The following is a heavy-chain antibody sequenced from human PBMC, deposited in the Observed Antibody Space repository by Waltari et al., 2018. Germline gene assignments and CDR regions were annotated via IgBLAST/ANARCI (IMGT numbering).Heavy chain of an antibody. CDR1: GSTFTDYA. CDR2: VNTQTGNP. CDR3: SREALVGTNTIVDY. Sequence: QVHLEQSGSELKRHGASVRISCLTSGSTFTDYAINWVRRAPGPGLQWLGWVNTQTGNPTYAQGLSRRFVFSVDTSVATAYLQIDSLTTSDSAVYFCSREALVGTNTIVDYWGRGTLVTV. J-gene: IGHJ4*02. V-gene: IGHV7-4-1*01. D-gene: IGHD1-26*01.